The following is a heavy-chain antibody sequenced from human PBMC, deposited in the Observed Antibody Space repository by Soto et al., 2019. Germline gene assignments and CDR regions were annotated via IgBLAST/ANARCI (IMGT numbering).Heavy chain of an antibody. V-gene: IGHV1-8*01. J-gene: IGHJ6*02. CDR1: GYTFTSYD. Sequence: QVQLVQSGAEVKKPGASVKVSCKASGYTFTSYDINWVRQATGQGLEWLGWMNPNSGNTGYAQKFQGRVTMARNTSISTAYMDLSSLRSEDTAVYYGATLPSIAARHAYYYYGMDVWGQGTTVTVSS. CDR3: ATLPSIAARHAYYYYGMDV. CDR2: MNPNSGNT. D-gene: IGHD6-6*01.